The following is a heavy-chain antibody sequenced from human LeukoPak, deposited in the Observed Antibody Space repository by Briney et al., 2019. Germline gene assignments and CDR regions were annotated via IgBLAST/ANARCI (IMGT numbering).Heavy chain of an antibody. CDR3: ARTNYYETSGWASGLSPFDM. D-gene: IGHD3-22*01. CDR2: IYPVDSDT. CDR1: GNNFATHW. V-gene: IGHV5-51*01. Sequence: GESLKISCKGSGNNFATHWIAWVRQTPGKGLEWIGVIYPVDSDTRYSPTFQGQVTISVDKSTSTAYLQWSSLKVSDTAIYYCARTNYYETSGWASGLSPFDMWGRGTKVTVSS. J-gene: IGHJ3*02.